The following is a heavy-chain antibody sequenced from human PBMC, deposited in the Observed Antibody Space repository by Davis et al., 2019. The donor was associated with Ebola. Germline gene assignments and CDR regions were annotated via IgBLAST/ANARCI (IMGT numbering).Heavy chain of an antibody. CDR1: GGSINNYF. J-gene: IGHJ4*02. Sequence: SETLSLTCTVSGGSINNYFWSWIRQPPGKGLEWIGNIHYLGNTNYNPSLKSRVTISLDKSKNQFSLKLTSVTAADTAVYYCAREDYYGSGSSDYWGQGTLVTVSS. V-gene: IGHV4-59*12. CDR3: AREDYYGSGSSDY. D-gene: IGHD3-10*01. CDR2: IHYLGNT.